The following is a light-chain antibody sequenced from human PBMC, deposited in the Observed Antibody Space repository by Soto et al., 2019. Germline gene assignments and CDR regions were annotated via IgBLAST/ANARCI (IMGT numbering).Light chain of an antibody. V-gene: IGKV1D-12*01. J-gene: IGKJ4*01. Sequence: DIQMTQSPSSVSASVGDRVTITCRASQDISSWLAWYQQKPGKAPKLLIYAASSLQSGVPSRFSGSGSGTDFTLPISSLQSEDFATYYCQQANSIPLTFGGGTKVEI. CDR1: QDISSW. CDR3: QQANSIPLT. CDR2: AAS.